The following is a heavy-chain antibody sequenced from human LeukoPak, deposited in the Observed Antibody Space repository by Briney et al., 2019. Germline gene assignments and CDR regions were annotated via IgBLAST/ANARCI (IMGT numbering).Heavy chain of an antibody. CDR3: AKGSYYDSSGSFYFDY. J-gene: IGHJ4*02. V-gene: IGHV3-23*01. D-gene: IGHD3-22*01. CDR2: ISGSGDNT. CDR1: GFTFSSYA. Sequence: GGSLRLSCAASGFTFSSYAMSWVRQAPGKGLEWVSGISGSGDNTYYADSVKGRYTISRDNSKNTLYVQVNSLGTEDTAAYYCAKGSYYDSSGSFYFDYWGQGTLVTVSS.